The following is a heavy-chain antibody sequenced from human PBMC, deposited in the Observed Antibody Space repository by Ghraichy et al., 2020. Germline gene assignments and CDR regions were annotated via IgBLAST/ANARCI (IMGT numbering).Heavy chain of an antibody. Sequence: GGSLRLSCAASGFTFSSYGMHWVRQAPGKGLEWVAVIWYDGSNKYYADSVKGRFTISRDNSKNTLYLQMNSLRAEDTAVYYCARREYSSSWDAFDIWGQGTMVTVSS. D-gene: IGHD6-13*01. J-gene: IGHJ3*02. V-gene: IGHV3-33*01. CDR3: ARREYSSSWDAFDI. CDR2: IWYDGSNK. CDR1: GFTFSSYG.